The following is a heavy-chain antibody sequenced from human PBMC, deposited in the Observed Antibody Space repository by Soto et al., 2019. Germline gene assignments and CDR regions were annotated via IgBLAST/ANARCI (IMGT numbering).Heavy chain of an antibody. D-gene: IGHD3-10*01. CDR3: ARGQLWFGELVYDRYWFDP. CDR2: ISSSSSYI. J-gene: IGHJ5*02. Sequence: GGSLRLSCAASGFTFSSYSMNWVRQAPGKGLEWVSSISSSSSYIYYADSVKGRFTISRDNAKNSLYLQMNSLRAEDTAVYYCARGQLWFGELVYDRYWFDPWGQGTLVTVSS. V-gene: IGHV3-21*01. CDR1: GFTFSSYS.